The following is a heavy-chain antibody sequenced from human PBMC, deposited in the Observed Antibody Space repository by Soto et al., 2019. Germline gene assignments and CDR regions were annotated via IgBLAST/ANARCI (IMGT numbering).Heavy chain of an antibody. V-gene: IGHV4-30-4*01. CDR1: GGSISTVDYW. CDR3: ARGPSGDKVES. CDR2: IHYGGRT. D-gene: IGHD7-27*01. Sequence: QVQLQESGPGLVKPSQTLSLTCTVSGGSISTVDYWWSCIRQSPDMGLAWIGHIHYGGRTYNNPSSESGGTMSVGTSKSQLSLRLISVSAADTAVYYGARGPSGDKVESCGQGTLVNVSS. J-gene: IGHJ4*02.